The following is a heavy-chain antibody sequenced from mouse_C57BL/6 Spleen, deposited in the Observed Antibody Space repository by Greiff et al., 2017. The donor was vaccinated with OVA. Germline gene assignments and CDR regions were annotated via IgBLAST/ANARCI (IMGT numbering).Heavy chain of an antibody. CDR3: ARGGSRFYYGSSYEYFDV. V-gene: IGHV5-16*01. CDR2: INYDGSST. J-gene: IGHJ1*03. Sequence: EVNLVESEGGLVQPGSSMKLSCTASGFTFSDYYMAWVRQVPEKGLEWVANINYDGSSTYYLDSLKSRFIISRDNAKNILYQQMSSLKSEDTATYYCARGGSRFYYGSSYEYFDVWGTGTTVTVSS. D-gene: IGHD1-1*01. CDR1: GFTFSDYY.